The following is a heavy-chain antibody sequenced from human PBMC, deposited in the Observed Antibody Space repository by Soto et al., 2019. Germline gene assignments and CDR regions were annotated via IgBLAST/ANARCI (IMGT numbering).Heavy chain of an antibody. CDR2: IEQDGSEK. CDR3: ARSDYGGNSRPLVY. CDR1: GFTYSRYW. Sequence: EVQLVESGGGLVQPGGSLRLACVASGFTYSRYWMTWVRQAPGKGLEWVANIEQDGSEKNYVDSVRGRFTISRDNAKNLVYLQMNSLKAEDTAVYYCARSDYGGNSRPLVYWGQGTQVTVSS. V-gene: IGHV3-7*04. J-gene: IGHJ4*02. D-gene: IGHD4-17*01.